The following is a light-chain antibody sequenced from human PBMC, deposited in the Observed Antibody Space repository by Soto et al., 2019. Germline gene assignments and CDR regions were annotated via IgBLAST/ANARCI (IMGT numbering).Light chain of an antibody. CDR1: SSDVGGYNY. CDR3: SSYTSSSTPLV. J-gene: IGLJ1*01. Sequence: QSELTQPASVSGSPGQSITSSCTGTSSDVGGYNYVSWYQQHPGKAPKLMIYEVSNRPSGVSNRFSGSKSGNTASLTISGLQAEDEADYYCSSYTSSSTPLVFGTGTKVTVL. CDR2: EVS. V-gene: IGLV2-14*01.